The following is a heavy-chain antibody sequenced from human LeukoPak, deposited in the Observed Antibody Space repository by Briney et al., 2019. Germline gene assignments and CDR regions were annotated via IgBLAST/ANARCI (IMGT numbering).Heavy chain of an antibody. V-gene: IGHV4-34*01. CDR3: ARHPMVRGIDY. CDR2: IKHSGST. Sequence: SETLSLTCAVYGGSFSGYYWSWIRQPPGKGLEWIGEIKHSGSTNYNPSLKSRVTISVDTSKNQFSLKLSSVTAADTAVYYCARHPMVRGIDYWGQGTLVTVSS. CDR1: GGSFSGYY. D-gene: IGHD3-10*01. J-gene: IGHJ4*02.